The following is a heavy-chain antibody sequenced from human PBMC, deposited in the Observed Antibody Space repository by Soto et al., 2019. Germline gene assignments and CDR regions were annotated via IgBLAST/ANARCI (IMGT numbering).Heavy chain of an antibody. J-gene: IGHJ4*02. CDR2: IYYSGST. D-gene: IGHD3-10*01. V-gene: IGHV4-39*01. CDR3: ASITMVRGVIIKFDY. Sequence: SETLSLTCTVSGGSISSSSYYWVWIRQPPGKGLEWIGSIYYSGSTYYNPSLKSRVTISVDTSKNQFSLKLSSVTAADTAVYYCASITMVRGVIIKFDYWGQGTLVTVSS. CDR1: GGSISSSSYY.